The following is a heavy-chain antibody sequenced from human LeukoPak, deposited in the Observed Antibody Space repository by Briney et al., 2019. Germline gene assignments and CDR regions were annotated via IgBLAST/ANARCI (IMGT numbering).Heavy chain of an antibody. Sequence: PGGSLRLSCVASGFTVSSNYMSWVRQAPGKGLEWVSVIYSAGNTYYADSVKGRFTISRHNSESTLYLHMNSLRVEDTAVYFCARGGTPGYSSGRIDYWGQGTLVTVSS. CDR2: IYSAGNT. CDR1: GFTVSSNY. D-gene: IGHD6-19*01. CDR3: ARGGTPGYSSGRIDY. V-gene: IGHV3-53*04. J-gene: IGHJ4*02.